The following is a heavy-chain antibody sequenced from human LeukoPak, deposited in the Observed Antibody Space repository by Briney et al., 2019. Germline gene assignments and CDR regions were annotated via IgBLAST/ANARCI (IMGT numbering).Heavy chain of an antibody. CDR1: GYTFTSYD. CDR2: MNPNTGST. J-gene: IGHJ2*01. D-gene: IGHD3-16*01. Sequence: ASVKVSCKASGYTFTSYDINWVRQATGQGPEWMGWMNPNTGSTEYAQKFQGRVTMTRDTSISTAYIDLGSLRSEDTAVYYCARGRGGGHFDLWGRGTLVTVSS. CDR3: ARGRGGGHFDL. V-gene: IGHV1-8*01.